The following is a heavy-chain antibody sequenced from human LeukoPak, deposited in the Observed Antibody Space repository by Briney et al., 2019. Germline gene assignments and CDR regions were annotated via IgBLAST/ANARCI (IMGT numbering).Heavy chain of an antibody. V-gene: IGHV1-2*02. CDR3: ARAAGYCSGGSCSVWFDP. CDR2: INPNSGGT. CDR1: GYTFTGYY. Sequence: ASVKVSCKASGYTFTGYYMHWMRQAPGQGPEWMGWINPNSGGTSYAQKFQGRVTMTRDTSISTAYMELSRLRSDDTAIYYCARAAGYCSGGSCSVWFDPWGQGTLVTVSS. J-gene: IGHJ5*02. D-gene: IGHD2-15*01.